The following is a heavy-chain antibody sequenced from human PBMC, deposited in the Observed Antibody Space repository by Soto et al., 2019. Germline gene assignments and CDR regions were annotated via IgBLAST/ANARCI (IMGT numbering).Heavy chain of an antibody. V-gene: IGHV3-48*01. CDR1: GFTFSSYS. D-gene: IGHD3-16*01. Sequence: GRSLRLSCAASGFTFSSYSMNWVRLAPEKGLEWVSYISSSSSTIYYADSVKGRFTISRDNAKNSLYLQMNSLRAEDTAVFYCARDWGYYYYYGMDVWGQGTTVTVSS. J-gene: IGHJ6*01. CDR2: ISSSSSTI. CDR3: ARDWGYYYYYGMDV.